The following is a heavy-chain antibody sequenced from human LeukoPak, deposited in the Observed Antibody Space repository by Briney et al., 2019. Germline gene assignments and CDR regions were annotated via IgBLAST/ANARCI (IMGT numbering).Heavy chain of an antibody. CDR3: ARASDPWLQLT. V-gene: IGHV3-30*03. Sequence: GRSLRLSCAASGFPFSSYDMHWVRQAPGKGLEWVALISYDGTNKNYADSVKGRFTISRDNSKSTVYLQMNSLRAEDTAVYYCARASDPWLQLTWGQGTLVTVSS. J-gene: IGHJ5*02. D-gene: IGHD5-24*01. CDR2: ISYDGTNK. CDR1: GFPFSSYD.